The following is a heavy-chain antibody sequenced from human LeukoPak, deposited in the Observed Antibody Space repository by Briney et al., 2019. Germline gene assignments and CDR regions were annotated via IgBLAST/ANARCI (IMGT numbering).Heavy chain of an antibody. J-gene: IGHJ4*02. V-gene: IGHV3-64D*06. CDR3: VRGTGY. CDR2: ISSNGDNT. Sequence: PGGFLRLSCSVSGFTFSTYVMHWVRQAPGKGLEYVSAISSNGDNTCYADSVKGRFTISRDNSKNTLYLQMSGLRADDTAVYYCVRGTGYWGQGTLVTVSS. CDR1: GFTFSTYV.